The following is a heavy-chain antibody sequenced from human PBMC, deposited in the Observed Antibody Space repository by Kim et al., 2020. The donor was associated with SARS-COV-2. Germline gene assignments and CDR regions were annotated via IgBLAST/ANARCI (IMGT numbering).Heavy chain of an antibody. V-gene: IGHV3-23*01. J-gene: IGHJ5*02. CDR3: VGDRDAS. Sequence: STYYADSVKGRFTISRDNSKSTLYLQMNSLRVEYTAMYYCVGDRDASWGQGTLVTVSS. CDR2: ST.